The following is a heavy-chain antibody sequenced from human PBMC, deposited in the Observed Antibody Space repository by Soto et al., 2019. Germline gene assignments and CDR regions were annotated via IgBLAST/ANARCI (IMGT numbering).Heavy chain of an antibody. CDR3: ARAGKNSAYYEAYYDY. Sequence: EVQLVESGGGLAKPGGSLRISCKASGFSFSSYEMSWVRQAPGTGLEWVSYISGRGGTTYYADYVKGRYNNSRVNAKNSMSLQVKGLKAKDTAVYNGARAGKNSAYYEAYYDYWGQGTLVPVSA. J-gene: IGHJ4*02. CDR2: ISGRGGTT. CDR1: GFSFSSYE. V-gene: IGHV3-48*03. D-gene: IGHD3-22*01.